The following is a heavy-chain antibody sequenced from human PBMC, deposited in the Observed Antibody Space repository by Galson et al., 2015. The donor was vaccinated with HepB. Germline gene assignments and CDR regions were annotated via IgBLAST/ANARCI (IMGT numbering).Heavy chain of an antibody. CDR3: ARGMLEVVAATPGYYYYMDV. J-gene: IGHJ6*03. V-gene: IGHV3-30-3*01. CDR2: ISYDGSNK. D-gene: IGHD2-15*01. CDR1: GFTFSSYA. Sequence: SLRLSCAASGFTFSSYAMHWVRQAPGKGLEWVAVISYDGSNKYYADSVKGRFTISRDNSKNTLYLQMNSLRAEDTAVYYCARGMLEVVAATPGYYYYMDVWGKGTTVTVSS.